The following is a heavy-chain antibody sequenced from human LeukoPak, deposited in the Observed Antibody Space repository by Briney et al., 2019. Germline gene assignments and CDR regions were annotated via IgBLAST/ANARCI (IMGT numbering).Heavy chain of an antibody. CDR3: ATWAGTATGFSGPFDY. J-gene: IGHJ4*02. CDR2: ISSGSTAM. Sequence: GGSLRLSCAASGFTFSSHSMHWVRQAPGKGLEWISYISSGSTAMYYADSVKGRLTISRDNARNSLYLQMNSLRGDDTAVYYCATWAGTATGFSGPFDYWSQGTPVTVSS. D-gene: IGHD6-13*01. V-gene: IGHV3-48*01. CDR1: GFTFSSHS.